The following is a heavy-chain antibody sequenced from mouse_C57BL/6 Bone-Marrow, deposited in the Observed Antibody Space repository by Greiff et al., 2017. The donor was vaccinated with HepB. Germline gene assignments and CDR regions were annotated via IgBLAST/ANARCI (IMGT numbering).Heavy chain of an antibody. V-gene: IGHV1-82*01. CDR2: IYPGDGDT. CDR3: ARSATMVTEFAY. CDR1: GYAFSSSW. J-gene: IGHJ3*01. Sequence: QVQLQQSGPELVKPGASVKISCKASGYAFSSSWMNWVKQRPGKGLEWIGRIYPGDGDTNYNGKFKGKATLTADKSSSTAYMQLSSLTSEDSAVYFCARSATMVTEFAYWGQGTLVTVSA. D-gene: IGHD2-2*01.